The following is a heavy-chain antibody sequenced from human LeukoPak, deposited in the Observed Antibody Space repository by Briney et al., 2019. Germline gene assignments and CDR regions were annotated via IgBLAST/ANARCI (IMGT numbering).Heavy chain of an antibody. CDR1: GYSFTSYC. Sequence: GESLNISCQVSGYSFTSYCIGWVRQMPGKGLEWRGIIYPGDSGPTYSPSFQGQVTISVDKSISTAYLQWSSLQASDTAMYYCGMSGDRVPLQDDVFDVWGQGTMVTVST. D-gene: IGHD1-26*01. CDR3: GMSGDRVPLQDDVFDV. CDR2: IYPGDSGP. J-gene: IGHJ3*01. V-gene: IGHV5-51*01.